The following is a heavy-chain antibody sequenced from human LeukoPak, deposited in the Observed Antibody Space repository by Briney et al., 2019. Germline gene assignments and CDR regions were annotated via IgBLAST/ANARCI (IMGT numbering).Heavy chain of an antibody. Sequence: SETLSLTCAVYGGSFSGYYWSWIRQPPGKGLDWIGDINHSGSTTYNPSLKSRLTISVDASKNQFSLKLSSVTAADTAVYYCAGAYTYSYYYYMDVWGKGTTVTVSS. CDR2: INHSGST. CDR3: AGAYTYSYYYYMDV. V-gene: IGHV4-34*01. J-gene: IGHJ6*03. CDR1: GGSFSGYY. D-gene: IGHD5-18*01.